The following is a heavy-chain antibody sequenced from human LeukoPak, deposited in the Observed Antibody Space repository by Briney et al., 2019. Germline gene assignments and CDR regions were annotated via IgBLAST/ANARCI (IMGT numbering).Heavy chain of an antibody. Sequence: GESLKISCKGSGYSFTSYWIGWVRQMPGKGLEWMGIIYPGDSDTRYSPSFQEQVIISAGESISTAYLQWSSLKASDTAMYYCARQLKANYYFYGMDVWGQGTTVTVSS. V-gene: IGHV5-51*01. J-gene: IGHJ6*02. CDR2: IYPGDSDT. CDR1: GYSFTSYW. CDR3: ARQLKANYYFYGMDV.